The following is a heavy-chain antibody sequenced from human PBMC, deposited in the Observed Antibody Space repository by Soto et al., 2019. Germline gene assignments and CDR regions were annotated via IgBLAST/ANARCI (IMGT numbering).Heavy chain of an antibody. CDR1: GGLLSSYA. CDR2: VIPILRQA. D-gene: IGHD6-6*01. CDR3: ARVGGIGAPPGTDY. J-gene: IGHJ4*02. V-gene: IGHV1-69*13. Sequence: GASVKVSCKASGGLLSSYAISWLRQAPGQGLEWMGAVIPILRQAYYAQDFQDRVSITEDESTRTTYLELNSLRSDDTAVYFCARVGGIGAPPGTDYWGQGTLVTSPQ.